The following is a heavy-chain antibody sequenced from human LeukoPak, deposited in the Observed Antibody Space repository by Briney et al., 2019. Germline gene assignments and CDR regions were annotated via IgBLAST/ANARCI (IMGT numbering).Heavy chain of an antibody. J-gene: IGHJ4*02. CDR2: KTDGGTT. Sequence: PGGSLRLSCAASGFTFSNAWMGWVRQAPGKGLEWVGRKTDGGTTDYAAPVKGRFTISRDDSKNTLYLQMNSLKTEDTAVYYCTTATVTTLFDYWGQGTLVTVSS. D-gene: IGHD4-17*01. CDR1: GFTFSNAW. CDR3: TTATVTTLFDY. V-gene: IGHV3-15*01.